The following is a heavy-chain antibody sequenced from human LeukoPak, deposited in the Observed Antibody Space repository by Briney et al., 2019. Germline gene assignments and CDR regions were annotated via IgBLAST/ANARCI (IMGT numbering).Heavy chain of an antibody. CDR3: ARGEYSSSWYWNY. CDR1: GYTFTGYY. V-gene: IGHV1-2*06. CDR2: INPNSGGT. Sequence: ASVKVSCKASGYTFTGYYMHWVRQAPGQGLEWMGRINPNSGGTNYAQKFQGRVTMTRDTSISTAYMELRSLRSDDTAVYYCARGEYSSSWYWNYWGQGTLVTVSS. J-gene: IGHJ4*02. D-gene: IGHD6-13*01.